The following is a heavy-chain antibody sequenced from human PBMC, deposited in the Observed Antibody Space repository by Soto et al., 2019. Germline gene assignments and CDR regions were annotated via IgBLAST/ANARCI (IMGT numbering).Heavy chain of an antibody. D-gene: IGHD3-10*01. J-gene: IGHJ6*02. V-gene: IGHV1-2*04. Sequence: ASVKVSCKASGYTFTGYYIHWVRQAPGQGLEWMGWINPNSGGTNYAQNLQGWVTMSRDTSINTAYMELGRLRSDDTAVYYCARERFGNFVKDYYYGMDVWGQGTTVTFSS. CDR2: INPNSGGT. CDR1: GYTFTGYY. CDR3: ARERFGNFVKDYYYGMDV.